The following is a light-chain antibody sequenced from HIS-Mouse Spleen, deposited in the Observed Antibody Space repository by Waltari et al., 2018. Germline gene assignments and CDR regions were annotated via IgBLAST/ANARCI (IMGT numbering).Light chain of an antibody. CDR1: SSDVGGYNY. CDR3: SSYTSSSTWV. CDR2: EVS. V-gene: IGLV2-14*01. Sequence: PGQSITIPCTGTSSDVGGYNYVSWYQQHPGKAPKLMIYEVSNRPSGVSNRFSGSKSGNTASLTMSGLQAEDEADYYCSSYTSSSTWVFGGGTKLTVL. J-gene: IGLJ3*02.